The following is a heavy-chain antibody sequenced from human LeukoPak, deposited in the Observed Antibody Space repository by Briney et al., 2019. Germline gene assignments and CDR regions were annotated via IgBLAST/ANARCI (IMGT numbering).Heavy chain of an antibody. CDR1: GFTFSSYI. J-gene: IGHJ4*02. V-gene: IGHV3-48*01. Sequence: GGALRLSCAASGFTFSSYIMNWVRQAPGKGLEGVSYISSSSSTIYYADSVKGRFTISRDNPQNTLYLQMNSLRAEDSALYYCARFGDYGEYWGQGTLVTVSS. D-gene: IGHD3-10*01. CDR2: ISSSSSTI. CDR3: ARFGDYGEY.